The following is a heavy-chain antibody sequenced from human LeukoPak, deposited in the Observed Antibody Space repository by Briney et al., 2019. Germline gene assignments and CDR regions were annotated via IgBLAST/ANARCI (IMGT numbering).Heavy chain of an antibody. V-gene: IGHV2-5*02. CDR2: IYWDDDK. CDR1: GFSLRTSGVG. CDR3: AHSAYDYVWGSYRYSDFDY. J-gene: IGHJ4*01. D-gene: IGHD3-16*02. Sequence: SGPTLVNPTQTLTLTCTFSGFSLRTSGVGVGWIRQPPGKALEWLALIYWDDDKRYSPSLKSRLTITKDTSKNQVVLTMTNMDPVDTATYYCAHSAYDYVWGSYRYSDFDYWGQGTLVTVSS.